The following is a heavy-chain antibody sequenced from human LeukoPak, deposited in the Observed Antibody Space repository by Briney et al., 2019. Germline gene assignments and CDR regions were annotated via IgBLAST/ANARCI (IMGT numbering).Heavy chain of an antibody. D-gene: IGHD2-15*01. CDR3: AKSPRIVVVAAATYFDS. CDR1: GFTFSTYA. Sequence: GGSLRLPCAASGFTFSTYAMSWVRQAPGKGLEWVSAISGSAVGTSYADSVKGRFTISRDNSKNTLYLQMNSLRAEGTAAYYCAKSPRIVVVAAATYFDSWGQGTLVTVSS. J-gene: IGHJ4*02. CDR2: ISGSAVGT. V-gene: IGHV3-23*01.